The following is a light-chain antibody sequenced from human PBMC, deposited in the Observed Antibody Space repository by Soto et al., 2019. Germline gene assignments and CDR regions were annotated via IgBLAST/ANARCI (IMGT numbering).Light chain of an antibody. CDR2: GAS. CDR1: QSVSSN. V-gene: IGKV3-15*01. CDR3: QEYNNCTRS. Sequence: EIVMTQSPATLSVSPGERATLSCRASQSVSSNLAWYQQKPGQAPRLLIYGASTRATGIPARFSGSGSGTEFTLTISSLQSEDCVVYYCQEYNNCTRSFGQGTKVDIK. J-gene: IGKJ1*01.